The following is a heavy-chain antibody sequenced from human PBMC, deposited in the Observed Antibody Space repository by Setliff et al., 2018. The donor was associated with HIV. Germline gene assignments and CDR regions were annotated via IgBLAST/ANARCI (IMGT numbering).Heavy chain of an antibody. D-gene: IGHD2-2*01. J-gene: IGHJ5*02. V-gene: IGHV4-59*11. CDR1: GGYLSNHP. Sequence: SETLSLTCTVSGGYLSNHPWIWIRQPPGKGLEWIGRISDSGTADYDPSLKSRLTISLDTSRNQFSLKLTSVTAADTAVYYCARGGTSSNWFRAWGQGTLVTAPQ. CDR2: ISDSGTA. CDR3: ARGGTSSNWFRA.